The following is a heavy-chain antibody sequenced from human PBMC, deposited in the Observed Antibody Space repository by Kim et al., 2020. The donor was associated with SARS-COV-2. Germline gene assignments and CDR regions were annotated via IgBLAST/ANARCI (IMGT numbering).Heavy chain of an antibody. CDR1: GDSISNDY. D-gene: IGHD7-27*01. CDR3: ARGWGFFDS. CDR2: IYSSGSN. Sequence: SETLSLTCTVSGDSISNDYWTWIRQPPGKGLEWIGYIYSSGSNNYNPSLKGRLTVSLDTSKSQFSLKLNSLTAADTAIYYCARGWGFFDSWGQGTLVTVSS. V-gene: IGHV4-59*01. J-gene: IGHJ4*02.